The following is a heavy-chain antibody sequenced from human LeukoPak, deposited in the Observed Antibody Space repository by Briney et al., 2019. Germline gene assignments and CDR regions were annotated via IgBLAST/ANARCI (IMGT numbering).Heavy chain of an antibody. CDR3: ARISRSHDYDY. CDR2: ISSYGGST. CDR1: GFNLSSYS. Sequence: PGGSLRLSCAASGFNLSSYSIHWVRQAPGKGLEYVSAISSYGGSTYYANSVKDRFTISRDNSKNTVYLQMGSLRTEDMAVYYCARISRSHDYDYWGQGTLVTVSS. D-gene: IGHD6-6*01. V-gene: IGHV3-64*01. J-gene: IGHJ4*02.